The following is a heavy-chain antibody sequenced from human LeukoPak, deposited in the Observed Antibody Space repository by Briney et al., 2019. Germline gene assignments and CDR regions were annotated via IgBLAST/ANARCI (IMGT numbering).Heavy chain of an antibody. Sequence: SETLSLTCTVSGGSISSSSYYWGWIRQPPGKGLEWIGSIYYSGSTYYNPSLKSRVTISVDTSKNQFSLKLSSVTAADTAVYYCARVVYYGSGSYRFDPWGQGTLVTVSS. D-gene: IGHD3-10*01. J-gene: IGHJ5*02. CDR2: IYYSGST. V-gene: IGHV4-39*07. CDR1: GGSISSSSYY. CDR3: ARVVYYGSGSYRFDP.